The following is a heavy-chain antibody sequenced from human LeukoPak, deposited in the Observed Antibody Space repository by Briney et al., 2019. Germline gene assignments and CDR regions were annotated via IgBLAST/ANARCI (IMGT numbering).Heavy chain of an antibody. CDR3: AKDGDQVTVTKVDY. J-gene: IGHJ4*02. Sequence: PGGSLRLSCAASEFTVSSNYMNWVRQAPGKGLEWVSVIYSGGTTYYADSVKGRFTISRDNSKNTLYLEMNSLRADDTAVYYCAKDGDQVTVTKVDYWGQGTLVTVSS. D-gene: IGHD4-17*01. CDR1: EFTVSSNY. V-gene: IGHV3-53*01. CDR2: IYSGGTT.